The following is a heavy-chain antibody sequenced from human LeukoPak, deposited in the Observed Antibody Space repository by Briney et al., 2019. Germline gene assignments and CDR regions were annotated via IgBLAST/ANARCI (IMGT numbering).Heavy chain of an antibody. D-gene: IGHD2-15*01. V-gene: IGHV3-74*01. CDR2: INDDGSDT. J-gene: IGHJ5*02. CDR1: GFTFKLYW. CDR3: VRGGPSTWS. Sequence: GGSLRLSCAVSGFTFKLYWMHWVRQAPGKGPVWVSRINDDGSDTTYADSVKGRFTISRDDAKNMLFLQMKSLRAEDTAVYYCVRGGPSTWSWGQGTLVTVSS.